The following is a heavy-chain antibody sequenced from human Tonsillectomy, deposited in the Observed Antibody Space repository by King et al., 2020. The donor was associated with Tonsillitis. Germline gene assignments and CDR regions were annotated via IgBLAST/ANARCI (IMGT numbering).Heavy chain of an antibody. CDR1: GFIFSSYW. CDR2: INQDGSGK. D-gene: IGHD6-13*01. CDR3: GGGIGAAF. V-gene: IGHV3-7*01. J-gene: IGHJ4*02. Sequence: VQLVESGGDLVQPGGSLRLSCAASGFIFSSYWMAWVRQAPGKGLEWVAKINQDGSGKYYVDYVKGRFTISRDNAKNSLYLQMNSLRDEDTAVYYCGGGIGAAFWGQGTLVTVSS.